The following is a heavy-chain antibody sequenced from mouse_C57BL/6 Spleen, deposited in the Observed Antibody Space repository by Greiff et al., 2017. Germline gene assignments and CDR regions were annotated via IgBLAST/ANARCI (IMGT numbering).Heavy chain of an antibody. V-gene: IGHV1-9*01. CDR3: ASRDYGSSSWFAY. D-gene: IGHD1-1*01. CDR2: ILPGSGST. J-gene: IGHJ3*01. CDR1: GYTFTGYW. Sequence: VQRVESGAELMKPGVSVKLSCKATGYTFTGYWIEWVKQRPGHCLEWIGEILPGSGSTNYNEKLKGKATFTADTSSNTAYMQHSSLTTEDAAIYYCASRDYGSSSWFAYWGQGTLVTVSA.